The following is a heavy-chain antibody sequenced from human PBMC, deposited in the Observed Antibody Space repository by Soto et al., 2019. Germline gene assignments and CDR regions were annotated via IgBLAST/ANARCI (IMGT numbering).Heavy chain of an antibody. CDR2: IYSGGAT. CDR1: GFSVSSSH. D-gene: IGHD3-10*01. V-gene: IGHV3-53*01. Sequence: EVQLVDSGGGLIQPGGSLRLSCAASGFSVSSSHMIWVRQAPGKGLEWVSVIYSGGATYYAVSVKGRFTFSRDRSKYTGYRQMDGLRTEDTAVYHCAKLGPYGSESYSFRYNWIDPWGQGTLVTVSS. J-gene: IGHJ5*02. CDR3: AKLGPYGSESYSFRYNWIDP.